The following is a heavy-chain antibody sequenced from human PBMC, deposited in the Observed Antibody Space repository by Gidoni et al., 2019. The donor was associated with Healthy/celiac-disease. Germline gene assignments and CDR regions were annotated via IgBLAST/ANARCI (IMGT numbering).Heavy chain of an antibody. J-gene: IGHJ6*02. D-gene: IGHD2-2*01. CDR1: GATFRSYA. V-gene: IGHV1-69*04. CDR2: ITPTLGIA. CDR3: APGYCSSTSCYGLTDYYYGMDV. Sequence: QVQLVQSGAEVKKPGSSVKVSCNASGATFRSYAITSVRQAPGQGLEWSGRITPTLGIANYAQKSQGRVTITADKSTGTAYMELSSLRSEDTDVYYCAPGYCSSTSCYGLTDYYYGMDVWGQGTTVTVSS.